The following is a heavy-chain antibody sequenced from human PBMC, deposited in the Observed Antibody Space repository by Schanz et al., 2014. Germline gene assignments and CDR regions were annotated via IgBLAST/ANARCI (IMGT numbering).Heavy chain of an antibody. CDR2: INPNSGGT. Sequence: QVQLVQSGAEVKKPGASVKVSCKSSGYTFTDYPIHWVRQAPGQGLEYMGRINPNSGGTNFAQKFQGRVTMTRDTSTTTVYMDLSTLRSEDTAVYYCARGSCTASGCYDAFDLWGQGTLVTVSS. D-gene: IGHD2-2*01. CDR1: GYTFTDYP. V-gene: IGHV1-2*06. CDR3: ARGSCTASGCYDAFDL. J-gene: IGHJ3*01.